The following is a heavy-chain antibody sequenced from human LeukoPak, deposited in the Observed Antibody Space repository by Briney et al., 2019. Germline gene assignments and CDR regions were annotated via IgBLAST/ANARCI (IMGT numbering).Heavy chain of an antibody. J-gene: IGHJ6*02. CDR1: GFTSIAYA. V-gene: IGHV3-23*01. D-gene: IGHD3-16*01. CDR2: ISGGGVTT. CDR3: ARNQQLGGHSYYYYGMDV. Sequence: GGSLRLSCVGSGFTSIAYALTWARQAPGKGLEWVSGISGGGVTTYYADSVKGRFTISRDNSKNTLYLQMNSLRADDTTIYYCARNQQLGGHSYYYYGMDVWGQGTTVTVSS.